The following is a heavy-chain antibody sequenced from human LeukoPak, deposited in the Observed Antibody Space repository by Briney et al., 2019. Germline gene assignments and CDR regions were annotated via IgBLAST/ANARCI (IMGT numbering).Heavy chain of an antibody. CDR3: ARHPLGDPFDY. V-gene: IGHV4-39*01. Sequence: PSETLSLTCTVSGGSISSYYWGWIRQPPGKGLEWIGSIYYSGSTYYNPSLKSRVTISVDTSKNQFSLKLSSVTAADTAVYYCARHPLGDPFDYWGQGTLVTVSS. J-gene: IGHJ4*02. D-gene: IGHD2-21*02. CDR1: GGSISSYY. CDR2: IYYSGST.